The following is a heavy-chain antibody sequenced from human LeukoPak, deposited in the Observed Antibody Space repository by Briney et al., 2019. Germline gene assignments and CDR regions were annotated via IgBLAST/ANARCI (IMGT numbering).Heavy chain of an antibody. CDR3: AKSSGYYLYFDY. J-gene: IGHJ4*02. D-gene: IGHD3-22*01. V-gene: IGHV4-59*01. CDR1: GGSISSYY. Sequence: PSETLSLTCTVSGGSISSYYWSWIRQPPGKGLEWIGYIYYSGSTNYNPSLKSRVTISVDTSKNQFSLKLSSVTAADTAVYYCAKSSGYYLYFDYWGQGTLVTVSP. CDR2: IYYSGST.